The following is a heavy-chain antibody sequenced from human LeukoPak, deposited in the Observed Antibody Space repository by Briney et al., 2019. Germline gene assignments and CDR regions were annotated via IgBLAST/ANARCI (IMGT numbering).Heavy chain of an antibody. Sequence: GGSLSLSCAASGFTFSSYGMHWVRQAPGKGLEWVAVISYDGSNKYYADSVKGRFTISRDNSKNTLYLQMNSLRAEDTAVYYCAKGDDSSGDFDYWGQGTLVTVSS. CDR1: GFTFSSYG. D-gene: IGHD3-22*01. V-gene: IGHV3-30*18. CDR3: AKGDDSSGDFDY. J-gene: IGHJ4*02. CDR2: ISYDGSNK.